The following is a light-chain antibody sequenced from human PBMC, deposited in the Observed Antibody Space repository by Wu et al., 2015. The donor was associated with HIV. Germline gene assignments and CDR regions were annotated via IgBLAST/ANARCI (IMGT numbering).Light chain of an antibody. Sequence: EIVLTQSPGTLSLSPGERATLSCRASQSVSSSYLAWYQQKPGQAPRLLIYGASSRATGIPDRFSGSGSGTDFTLTISRLEPEDFAVYYCQQSVTFGPGTKWMSN. CDR3: QQSVT. J-gene: IGKJ3*01. V-gene: IGKV3-20*01. CDR1: QSVSSSY. CDR2: GAS.